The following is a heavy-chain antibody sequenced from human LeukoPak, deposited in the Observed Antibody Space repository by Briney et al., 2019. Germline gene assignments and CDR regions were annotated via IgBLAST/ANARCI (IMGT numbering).Heavy chain of an antibody. D-gene: IGHD5-18*01. J-gene: IGHJ4*02. CDR3: ATWRGLGYSYGLYYFDY. V-gene: IGHV1-18*01. Sequence: GASVKVSCKASGYTFTSYGISWVRQAPGQGLEWMGWISAYNGNTNYAQKLQGRVTMTTDTSTSTAYMELRSLRSEDTAVYYCATWRGLGYSYGLYYFDYWGQGTLVTVSS. CDR2: ISAYNGNT. CDR1: GYTFTSYG.